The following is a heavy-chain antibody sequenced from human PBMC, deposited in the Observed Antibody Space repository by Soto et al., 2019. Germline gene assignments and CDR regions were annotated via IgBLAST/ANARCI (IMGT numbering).Heavy chain of an antibody. D-gene: IGHD3-3*01. V-gene: IGHV1-3*01. CDR1: GYTFTIYA. CDR3: ARPHYDFWSGYRYYFDY. Sequence: GASVKVSCKASGYTFTIYAMHCVHQSPLQRLEWMGWINAGNGNTKCSQKFQGRVTITRDTSASTAYMELSSLRSEDTAVYYCARPHYDFWSGYRYYFDYWGQGTLVTVSS. CDR2: INAGNGNT. J-gene: IGHJ4*02.